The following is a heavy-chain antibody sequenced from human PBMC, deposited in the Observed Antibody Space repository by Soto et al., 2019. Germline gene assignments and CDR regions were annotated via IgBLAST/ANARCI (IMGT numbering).Heavy chain of an antibody. J-gene: IGHJ5*02. V-gene: IGHV3-23*01. CDR3: AKDRSSGWYSSYWFDP. CDR2: ISGSGGST. CDR1: GFTFSSYA. Sequence: EVQLLESGGGLVQPGGSLRLSCAASGFTFSSYAMSWVRQAPGTGLEWVSAISGSGGSTYYADSVKGRFTISRDNSKNTLDLQMSSLRAEDTAVYYCAKDRSSGWYSSYWFDPWGQGTLVTVSS. D-gene: IGHD6-19*01.